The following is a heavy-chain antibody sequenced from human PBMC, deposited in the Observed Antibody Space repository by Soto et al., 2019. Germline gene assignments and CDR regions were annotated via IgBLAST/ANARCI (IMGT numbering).Heavy chain of an antibody. V-gene: IGHV1-2*04. Sequence: ASVKVSCKASGYTFTGYYMHWVRQAPGQGLEWMGWINPNSGGTNYAQKFQGWVTMTRDTSISTAYMELTRLKSDDTAIYYCARRFYPYGMDFPGQGTTVTLSS. CDR1: GYTFTGYY. CDR3: ARRFYPYGMDF. CDR2: INPNSGGT. J-gene: IGHJ6*02. D-gene: IGHD3-3*01.